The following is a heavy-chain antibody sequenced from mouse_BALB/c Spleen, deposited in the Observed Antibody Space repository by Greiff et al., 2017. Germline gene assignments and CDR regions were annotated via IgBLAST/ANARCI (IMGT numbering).Heavy chain of an antibody. J-gene: IGHJ3*01. CDR3: ARDHSTGFAY. D-gene: IGHD1-2*01. Sequence: QVHVKQSGPGLVAPSQSLSITCTVSGFSLTSYGVHWVRQPPGKGLEWLGVIWAGGSTNYNSALMSRLSISKDNSKSQVFLKMNSLQTDDTAMYYCARDHSTGFAYWGQGTLVTVSA. CDR1: GFSLTSYG. CDR2: IWAGGST. V-gene: IGHV2-9*02.